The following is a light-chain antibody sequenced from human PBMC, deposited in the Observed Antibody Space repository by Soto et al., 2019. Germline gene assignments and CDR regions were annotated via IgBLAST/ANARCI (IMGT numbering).Light chain of an antibody. CDR3: QQSNSFPPT. J-gene: IGKJ1*01. V-gene: IGKV1-12*01. CDR2: GGS. Sequence: DIQMTQSPSSVSASVGDRVTITCRASQGINAWLAWYQQQSGKAPKLLMYGGSHLQSGVPSRFSGSRSGTNFTLTISTLQPGDFATYYCQQSNSFPPTFGQGTKVEIK. CDR1: QGINAW.